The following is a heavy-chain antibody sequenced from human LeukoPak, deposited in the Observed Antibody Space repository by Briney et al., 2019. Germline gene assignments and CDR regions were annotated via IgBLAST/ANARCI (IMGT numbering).Heavy chain of an antibody. CDR1: GFTVSSSY. CDR3: AREGSGRTAYNDGLDV. CDR2: IRSGGST. Sequence: GGSLRLSCAASGFTVSSSYMTWVRQAPGKGLEWVTVIRSGGSTVYADSVKGRFTISRDNSKNTLYLQLNSLRAEDTAVYYCAREGSGRTAYNDGLDVWGQGTMVTVSS. V-gene: IGHV3-53*01. D-gene: IGHD3-10*01. J-gene: IGHJ3*01.